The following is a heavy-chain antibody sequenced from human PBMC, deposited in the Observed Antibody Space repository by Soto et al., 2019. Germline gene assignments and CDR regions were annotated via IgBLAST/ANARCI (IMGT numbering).Heavy chain of an antibody. J-gene: IGHJ4*02. CDR2: ISSSSSYI. CDR3: ANDLVRGVPV. Sequence: GGSLRLSCAASGFTFSKYSMSWVRQAPGKGLEWVSSISSSSSYIYYVDSVKGRFTISRDNAKNSLYLQMNSLRAEDTAVYYCANDLVRGVPVWGQGTPVTVSS. D-gene: IGHD3-10*01. CDR1: GFTFSKYS. V-gene: IGHV3-21*01.